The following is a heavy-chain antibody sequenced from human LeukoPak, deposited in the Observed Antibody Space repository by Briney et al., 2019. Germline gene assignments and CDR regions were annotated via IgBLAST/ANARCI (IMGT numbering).Heavy chain of an antibody. V-gene: IGHV4-30-4*08. CDR1: GGSISSGDYY. Sequence: PSETLSLTCTVSGGSISSGDYYWSWIRQPPGKGLEWMGYIYYSGSTYYNPSLKSRVTISVDTSKNQFSLKLSSVTAADTAVYYCASGPTMRGIVVVPAAIVSWGQGTLVTVSS. D-gene: IGHD2-2*01. CDR2: IYYSGST. CDR3: ASGPTMRGIVVVPAAIVS. J-gene: IGHJ4*02.